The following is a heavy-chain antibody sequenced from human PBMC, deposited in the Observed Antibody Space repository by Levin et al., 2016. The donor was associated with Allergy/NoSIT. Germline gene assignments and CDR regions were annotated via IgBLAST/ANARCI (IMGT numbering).Heavy chain of an antibody. D-gene: IGHD5-12*01. V-gene: IGHV4-34*01. J-gene: IGHJ4*02. CDR3: ARGRGGYGRLPGSRFDY. CDR2: INHSGST. CDR1: GGSFSGYY. Sequence: SETLSLTCAVYGGSFSGYYWSWIRQPPGKGLEWIGEINHSGSTNYNPSLKSRVTISVDTSKNQFSLKLSSVTAADTAVYYCARGRGGYGRLPGSRFDYWGQGTLVTVSS.